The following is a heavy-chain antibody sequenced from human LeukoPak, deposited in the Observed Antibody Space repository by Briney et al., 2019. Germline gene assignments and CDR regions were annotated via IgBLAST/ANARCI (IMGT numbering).Heavy chain of an antibody. J-gene: IGHJ4*02. Sequence: SETLSLTCTVSGRSISSYYWSWIRQPAGKGLEWIGRIYTSGSTNYNTSLKSRVTMSVDTSKNQFSLKLSSVTAADTAVYYCAGGHYDFWSGYYTSFDYWGQGTLVTVSS. CDR3: AGGHYDFWSGYYTSFDY. CDR1: GRSISSYY. V-gene: IGHV4-4*07. CDR2: IYTSGST. D-gene: IGHD3-3*01.